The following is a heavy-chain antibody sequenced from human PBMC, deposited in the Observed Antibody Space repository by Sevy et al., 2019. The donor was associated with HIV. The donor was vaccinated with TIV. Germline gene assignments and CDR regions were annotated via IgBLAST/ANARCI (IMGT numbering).Heavy chain of an antibody. CDR2: TRNKADGYTT. Sequence: GSLRLSCVASGFTFSDHYMEWVRQAPGKGLEWVGRTRNKADGYTTEYAASVKGRFTISRDDSKNSLYVQMNSLKTEDTAVYYSATHAGIAAAGRVFDYWGQGTLVTVSS. J-gene: IGHJ4*02. CDR3: ATHAGIAAAGRVFDY. CDR1: GFTFSDHY. V-gene: IGHV3-72*01. D-gene: IGHD6-13*01.